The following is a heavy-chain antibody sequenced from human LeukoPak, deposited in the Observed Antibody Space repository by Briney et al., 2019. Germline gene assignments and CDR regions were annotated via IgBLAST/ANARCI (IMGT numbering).Heavy chain of an antibody. Sequence: GGSLRLSCAASGFTFSSYSMNWVRQAPGKGLEWVSSISSSSSYIYYADSVKGRFTISRDNAKNSLYLQMNSLRAEDTAVYYCARDGSLNYYGSGSYPDWWGQGTLVTVSS. CDR2: ISSSSSYI. CDR3: ARDGSLNYYGSGSYPDW. J-gene: IGHJ4*02. D-gene: IGHD3-10*01. V-gene: IGHV3-21*04. CDR1: GFTFSSYS.